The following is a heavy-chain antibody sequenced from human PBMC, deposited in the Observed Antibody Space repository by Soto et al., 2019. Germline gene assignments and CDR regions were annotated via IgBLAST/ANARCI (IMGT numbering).Heavy chain of an antibody. D-gene: IGHD2-15*01. CDR3: ARVSCSGGSCYSSPSYNWFDP. Sequence: ASVKVSCKASGYTFTSYGISWVRQAPGQGLEWMGWISAYNGNTNYAQKLQGRVTMTTDTSTSTAYMELRSLRSDDTAVYYCARVSCSGGSCYSSPSYNWFDPWGQGTLVTV. J-gene: IGHJ5*02. CDR1: GYTFTSYG. CDR2: ISAYNGNT. V-gene: IGHV1-18*01.